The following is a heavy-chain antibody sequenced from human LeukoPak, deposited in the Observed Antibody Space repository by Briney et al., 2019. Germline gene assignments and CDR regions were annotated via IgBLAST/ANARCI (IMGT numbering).Heavy chain of an antibody. CDR2: IYSGNRA. V-gene: IGHV3-53*01. J-gene: IGHJ3*02. CDR1: GFTVSSNY. Sequence: GGSLRLSCAGSGFTVSSNYVSWVRQAPGKGLEWVAVIYSGNRADYAESVKGRFTVSRDNSKNTLYLQMNSLRAEDTAVYYCARELREHGVFDIWGQGTMVTVSS. CDR3: ARELREHGVFDI. D-gene: IGHD1-26*01.